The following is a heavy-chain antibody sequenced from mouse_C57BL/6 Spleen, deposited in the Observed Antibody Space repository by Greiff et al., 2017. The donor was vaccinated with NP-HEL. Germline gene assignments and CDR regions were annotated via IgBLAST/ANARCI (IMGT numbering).Heavy chain of an antibody. CDR2: ISYSGSP. J-gene: IGHJ4*01. V-gene: IGHV3-1*01. CDR3: ARGGNLRRSAMDY. CDR1: GYSITSGYD. D-gene: IGHD2-12*01. Sequence: DVKLVESGPGMVKPSQSLSLTCTVTGYSITSGYDWHWIRHFPGNKLEWMGYISYSGSPNYNPSLKSRISITHDTSKNHFFLKLNSVTTEDTATYYCARGGNLRRSAMDYWGQGTSVTVSS.